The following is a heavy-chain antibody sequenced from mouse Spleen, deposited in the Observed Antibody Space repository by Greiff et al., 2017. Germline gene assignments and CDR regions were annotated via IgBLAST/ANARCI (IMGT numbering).Heavy chain of an antibody. J-gene: IGHJ4*01. CDR2: IYPRSGNT. D-gene: IGHD1-1*01. CDR1: GYTFTSYG. V-gene: IGHV1-81*01. Sequence: QVQLKESGAELARPGASVKLSCKASGYTFTSYGISWVKQRTGQGLEWIGEIYPRSGNTYYNEKFKGKATLTADKSSSTAYMELRSLTSEDSAVYFCAREGTTGSYAMDYWGQGTSVTVSS. CDR3: AREGTTGSYAMDY.